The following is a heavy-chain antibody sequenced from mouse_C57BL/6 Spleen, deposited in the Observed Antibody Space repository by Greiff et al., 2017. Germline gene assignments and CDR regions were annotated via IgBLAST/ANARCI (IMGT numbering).Heavy chain of an antibody. CDR1: GYTFSDYG. V-gene: IGHV5-17*01. D-gene: IGHD2-4*01. Sequence: EVQGVESGGGLVKPGGSLKLSCEASGYTFSDYGMHWVRQAPEKGLEWVAYISSGSSTTNYAEKVKGRSTITRDKAKNTLYLQMTSLRSEDSAVYFCARDYEYHGTAMDYWGQGTSVTVSS. CDR3: ARDYEYHGTAMDY. J-gene: IGHJ4*01. CDR2: ISSGSSTT.